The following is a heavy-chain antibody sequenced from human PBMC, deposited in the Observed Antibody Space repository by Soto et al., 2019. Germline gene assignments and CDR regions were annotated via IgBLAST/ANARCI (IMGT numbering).Heavy chain of an antibody. CDR1: GFTFSSYA. CDR2: ISSNGGST. D-gene: IGHD6-13*01. CDR3: ARGGSSWPPFDY. Sequence: GGSLRLSCAASGFTFSSYAMHWVRQAPGKGLEYVSAISSNGGSTYYANSVKGRFTISRDNSKNTLYLQMGSLRAEDMAVYYCARGGSSWPPFDYWGQGTLVTVSS. J-gene: IGHJ4*02. V-gene: IGHV3-64*01.